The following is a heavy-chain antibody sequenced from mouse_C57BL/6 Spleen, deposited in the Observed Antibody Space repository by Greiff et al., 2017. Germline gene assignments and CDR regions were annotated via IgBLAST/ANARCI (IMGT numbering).Heavy chain of an antibody. Sequence: VQLQQSGAELVRPGASVTLSCKASGYTFTDYEMHWVKQTPVHGLEWIGAIDPETGGTAYNQKFKGEAILTADKSSSTAYMELRSLTSEDSAVYYCTRDYYGSPYAMDYWGQGTSVTVSS. V-gene: IGHV1-15*01. J-gene: IGHJ4*01. CDR1: GYTFTDYE. CDR2: IDPETGGT. D-gene: IGHD1-1*01. CDR3: TRDYYGSPYAMDY.